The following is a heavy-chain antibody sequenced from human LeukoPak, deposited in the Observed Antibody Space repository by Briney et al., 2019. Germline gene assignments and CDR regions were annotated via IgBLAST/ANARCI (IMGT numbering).Heavy chain of an antibody. CDR1: GFTVSSNY. D-gene: IGHD6-13*01. CDR2: IYGGGAT. Sequence: GGSLRLSCAASGFTVSSNYMSWVRQAPGKGLEWVSVIYGGGATYYADSVKGRFTISRDNSKNTLYLQMNSLRAEDTAVYYCARPPWGIAAAAMDVWGRGTTVTVSS. CDR3: ARPPWGIAAAAMDV. V-gene: IGHV3-53*01. J-gene: IGHJ6*03.